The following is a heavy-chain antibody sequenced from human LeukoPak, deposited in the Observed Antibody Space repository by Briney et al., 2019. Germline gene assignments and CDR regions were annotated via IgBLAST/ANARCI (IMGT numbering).Heavy chain of an antibody. D-gene: IGHD3-3*01. CDR3: ARQHYDFWSGPPSYYYYYYMDV. Sequence: ASVKVSCKASGGTFSSYAISWVRQAPGQGLERMGGIIPIFGTANYAQKFQGRVTITTDESTSTAYMELSSLRSEDTTVYYCARQHYDFWSGPPSYYYYYYMDVWGKGTTVTVSS. CDR2: IIPIFGTA. V-gene: IGHV1-69*05. CDR1: GGTFSSYA. J-gene: IGHJ6*03.